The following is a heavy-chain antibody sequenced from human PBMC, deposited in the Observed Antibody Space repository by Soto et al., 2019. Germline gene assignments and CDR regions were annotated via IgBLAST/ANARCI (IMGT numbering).Heavy chain of an antibody. D-gene: IGHD2-21*02. CDR1: GLSFDDYA. CDR2: ISWNGGSI. CDR3: AKSMGGTANGMGV. V-gene: IGHV3-9*01. Sequence: EVQLVESGGGLVQPGRSLRLSCAASGLSFDDYAMHWVRHVPGKGLEWVSGISWNGGSIGYADSVKGRFSISRDNAKNSLYLQMNSLRVEDTALYYCAKSMGGTANGMGVWGQGTTVTVSS. J-gene: IGHJ6*02.